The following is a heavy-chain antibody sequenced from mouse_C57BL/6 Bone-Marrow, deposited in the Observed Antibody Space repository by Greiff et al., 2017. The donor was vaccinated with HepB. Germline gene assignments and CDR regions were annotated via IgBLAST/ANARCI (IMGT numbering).Heavy chain of an antibody. CDR2: IYPGSGST. J-gene: IGHJ3*01. V-gene: IGHV1-55*01. D-gene: IGHD2-2*01. CDR1: GYTFNSYW. Sequence: VQLQQPGAELVKPGASVKMSCKASGYTFNSYWITWVKQRPGQGLEWIGDIYPGSGSTNSKEKFKSKATLTVDTSSSTAYMQRSSLTSEDSAVYYCARGWLRRSTGCAYWGQGTRVTVSA. CDR3: ARGWLRRSTGCAY.